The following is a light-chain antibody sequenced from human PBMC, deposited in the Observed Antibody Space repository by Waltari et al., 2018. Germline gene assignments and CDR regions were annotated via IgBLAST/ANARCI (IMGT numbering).Light chain of an antibody. CDR2: DAS. Sequence: EIVMTQPPATLSVSLGERATLSCRASQSVDSNLAWYQQKPGQPPRLLISDASNRATGIPDRFSGSGSGTEFTLTISSLQSEDFGIYYCQQYDNWPPYTFGQGTKLEIK. CDR3: QQYDNWPPYT. V-gene: IGKV3-15*01. CDR1: QSVDSN. J-gene: IGKJ2*01.